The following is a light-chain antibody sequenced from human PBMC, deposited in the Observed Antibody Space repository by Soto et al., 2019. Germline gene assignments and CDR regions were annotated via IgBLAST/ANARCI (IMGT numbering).Light chain of an antibody. CDR2: DVS. V-gene: IGLV2-14*03. CDR3: SSDTSSSTLVV. CDR1: SSDVGGYRY. J-gene: IGLJ2*01. Sequence: QSVLTQPASMSGSPGQSITISCTGTSSDVGGYRYVSWYQQHPGKAPKLIIYDVSSRPSGVSSRFSGSKSGNTASLTISGLQAEDEADYFCSSDTSSSTLVVFGGGTQLTVL.